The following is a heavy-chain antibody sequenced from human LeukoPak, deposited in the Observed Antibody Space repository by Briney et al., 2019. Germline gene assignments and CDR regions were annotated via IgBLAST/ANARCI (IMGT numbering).Heavy chain of an antibody. CDR3: AEGGDSSSWYVRKNWFDP. Sequence: GGSLRLSCAASRFTFSSYAMSWVRQAPGKGREWVSAISGSGGSTYYADSVKGRFTISRDNSKNTLYLQRNSPSAEDTAEYYCAEGGDSSSWYVRKNWFDPWGQGTLVTVSS. J-gene: IGHJ5*02. CDR1: RFTFSSYA. V-gene: IGHV3-23*01. D-gene: IGHD6-13*01. CDR2: ISGSGGST.